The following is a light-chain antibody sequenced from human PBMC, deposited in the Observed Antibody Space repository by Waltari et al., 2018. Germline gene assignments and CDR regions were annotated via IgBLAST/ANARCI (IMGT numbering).Light chain of an antibody. CDR2: GAS. CDR3: QRYGSSSVT. V-gene: IGKV3-20*01. J-gene: IGKJ2*01. Sequence: EIVLTQSPGTLSLSPGERATLSCRASQSVNSSYLAWYQQKPGQAPRLLIYGASSRATGIPDRFSGGGSGTDFTLTISRLEPEDFAVYYCQRYGSSSVTFGQGTKLEIK. CDR1: QSVNSSY.